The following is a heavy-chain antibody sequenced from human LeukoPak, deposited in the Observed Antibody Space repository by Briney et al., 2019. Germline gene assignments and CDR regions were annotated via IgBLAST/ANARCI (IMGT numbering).Heavy chain of an antibody. D-gene: IGHD3-22*01. V-gene: IGHV3-48*04. CDR1: GFTFSTYS. Sequence: GGSLRLSCAVSGFTFSTYSMNRVRQAPGKGLEWVSYISNSGSTMYYADSVKGRFTISRDNAKNSLYLQMNSLRAEDTAIYYCAREGVSTITTILVVISFDYWGQGALVTVSS. CDR2: ISNSGSTM. CDR3: AREGVSTITTILVVISFDY. J-gene: IGHJ4*02.